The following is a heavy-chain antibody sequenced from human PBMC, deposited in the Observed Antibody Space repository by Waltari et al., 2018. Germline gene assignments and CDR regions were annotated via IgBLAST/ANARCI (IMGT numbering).Heavy chain of an antibody. D-gene: IGHD1-7*01. CDR1: GYNFIHFY. V-gene: IGHV1-2*02. CDR3: ARENWHYDS. J-gene: IGHJ5*01. Sequence: QVQMVQSGAEVKRPGASVKVSCKASGYNFIHFYVHWMRQAPGQGREWLGWIFPQNGGTSYAPKVQGRLTLTRDTSITTLYMELDSLTADDTALYFCARENWHYDSWGQGTQVTVSS. CDR2: IFPQNGGT.